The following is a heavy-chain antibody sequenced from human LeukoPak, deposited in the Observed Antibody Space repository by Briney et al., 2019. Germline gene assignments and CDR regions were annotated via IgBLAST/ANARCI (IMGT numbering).Heavy chain of an antibody. CDR2: IKFHGHET. CDR3: ARVLDITGTIFDAFDI. D-gene: IGHD1-20*01. CDR1: GFNFNNYD. J-gene: IGHJ3*02. V-gene: IGHV3-30*02. Sequence: GGSLTLSCVASGFNFNNYDLHWVRQAPGKGLEWVAFIKFHGHETFYADSVGGRFTFSRDNSRNTSYLQMNSLRSEDTAVYYCARVLDITGTIFDAFDIWGQGTMVTVSS.